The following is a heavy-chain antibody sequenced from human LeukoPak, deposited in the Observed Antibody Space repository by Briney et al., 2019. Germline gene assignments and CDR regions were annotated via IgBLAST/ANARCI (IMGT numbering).Heavy chain of an antibody. CDR1: GGTFSSYA. J-gene: IGHJ4*02. V-gene: IGHV1-69*13. CDR3: ARQRTTVDPFDY. Sequence: ASVKVSCKAPGGTFSSYAISWVRQAPGQGLEWMGGIIPIFGTANYAQKFQGRVTITADESTSTAYMELSSLRSEDTAVYYCARQRTTVDPFDYWGQGTLVTVSS. D-gene: IGHD4-23*01. CDR2: IIPIFGTA.